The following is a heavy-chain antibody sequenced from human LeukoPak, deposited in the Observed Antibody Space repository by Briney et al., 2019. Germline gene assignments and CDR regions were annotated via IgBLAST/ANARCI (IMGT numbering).Heavy chain of an antibody. Sequence: GGSLRLSCAASGFTFSSYAMSWVRQAPGKGLEWVSAITGSGGSTYYADSVKGRFTISRDNSKDTLYLQMNGLRAEDTAVYFCAKQSAGSAAWYSLHYDFWGQGTLVTVSS. D-gene: IGHD6-13*01. CDR1: GFTFSSYA. CDR3: AKQSAGSAAWYSLHYDF. J-gene: IGHJ4*02. CDR2: ITGSGGST. V-gene: IGHV3-23*01.